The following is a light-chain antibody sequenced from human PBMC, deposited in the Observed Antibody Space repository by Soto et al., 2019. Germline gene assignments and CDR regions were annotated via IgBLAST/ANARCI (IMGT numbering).Light chain of an antibody. V-gene: IGLV2-8*01. CDR3: YSYAGSNLYV. J-gene: IGLJ1*01. CDR2: EVS. CDR1: SSDIGGYNY. Sequence: QSALTQAPSASGFPGQSVTISCTGTSSDIGGYNYVSWYQQHPGKAPKFMIYEVSKRPSGVPDRFSGSKSGNTASLTVSGLQAEDEADYYCYSYAGSNLYVFGTGTKVTVL.